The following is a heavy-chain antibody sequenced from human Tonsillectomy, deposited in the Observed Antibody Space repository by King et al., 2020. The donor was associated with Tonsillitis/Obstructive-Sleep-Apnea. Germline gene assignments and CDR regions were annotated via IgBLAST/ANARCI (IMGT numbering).Heavy chain of an antibody. J-gene: IGHJ3*02. CDR3: ARQRADYGDYVNAFDI. Sequence: VQLVESGAEVKKPGESLRISCKGSGYSFTSYWISWGRQMHGKVLEWMWRIYPGDSYTNYSPSFQGHVSNAADKSISTAYLQWSSLKASDTAMYYWARQRADYGDYVNAFDIWGQGTMVTVSS. V-gene: IGHV5-10-1*01. CDR2: IYPGDSYT. D-gene: IGHD4-17*01. CDR1: GYSFTSYW.